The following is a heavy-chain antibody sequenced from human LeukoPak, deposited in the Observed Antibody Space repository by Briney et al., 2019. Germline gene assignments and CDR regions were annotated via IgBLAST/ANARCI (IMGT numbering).Heavy chain of an antibody. Sequence: GESLKVSCKGSRYSFTSYWIGWVRQMPGKGLEWMGIIYPGDSDTRYSPSFQGQVTMSADKSISTAYLQWSSLKASDTAMYYCARLRPQDAFDTWGQGTMVTVSS. CDR1: RYSFTSYW. CDR3: ARLRPQDAFDT. V-gene: IGHV5-51*01. J-gene: IGHJ3*02. CDR2: IYPGDSDT.